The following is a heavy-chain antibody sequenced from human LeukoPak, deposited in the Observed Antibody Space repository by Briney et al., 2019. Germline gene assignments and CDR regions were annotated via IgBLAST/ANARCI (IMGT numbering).Heavy chain of an antibody. J-gene: IGHJ5*02. CDR1: GGSFSGYY. CDR2: IYHTGGT. V-gene: IGHV4-59*01. CDR3: ARDPSGSFFNWFDP. D-gene: IGHD1-26*01. Sequence: SETLSLTCAVYGGSFSGYYWSWIRKPPGKGLEWIGYIYHTGGTNYNPSLKSRVTISVDTSKNQFSLKVRSVTAADTAVYYCARDPSGSFFNWFDPWGQGTLVTVSS.